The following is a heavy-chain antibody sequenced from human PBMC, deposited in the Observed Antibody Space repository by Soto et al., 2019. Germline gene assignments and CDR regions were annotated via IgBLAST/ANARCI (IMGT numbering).Heavy chain of an antibody. Sequence: ASVKVSCKASGGTFSSYAISWVRQAPGQGLEWMGGIIPIFGTANYAQKFQGRVTITADESTSTAYMELSSLRSEDTAVYYCARRWMVRGVMNWFDPWGQGTLVTVSS. CDR1: GGTFSSYA. CDR3: ARRWMVRGVMNWFDP. D-gene: IGHD3-10*01. V-gene: IGHV1-69*13. CDR2: IIPIFGTA. J-gene: IGHJ5*02.